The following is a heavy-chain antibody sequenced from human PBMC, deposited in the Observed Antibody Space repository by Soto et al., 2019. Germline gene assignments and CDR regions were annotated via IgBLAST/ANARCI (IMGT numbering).Heavy chain of an antibody. D-gene: IGHD4-17*01. J-gene: IGHJ4*02. Sequence: QVQLQQWGAGLLKPSETLSLTCAVYGGSFSGYYWSWIRQPPGKGLEWIGEINHSGSTNYNPSLTSRIPIPVDTSKNQSSLKLSSVTAADTAVYYCARTLYYGGNPSTLDYWGQGTLVTVSS. CDR2: INHSGST. CDR1: GGSFSGYY. V-gene: IGHV4-34*01. CDR3: ARTLYYGGNPSTLDY.